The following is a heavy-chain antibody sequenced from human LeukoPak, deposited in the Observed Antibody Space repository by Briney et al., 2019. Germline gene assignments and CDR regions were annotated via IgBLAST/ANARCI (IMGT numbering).Heavy chain of an antibody. D-gene: IGHD3-10*01. J-gene: IGHJ4*02. Sequence: PSETLSLTCTVSGGSISSSNYYWGWIRQPPGKELEWIGSIYYSGSTYYNPSLKSRVTISVDTSKNQFSLKLSSVTAADTAVYYCARGSLWFGESKSFDYWGQGTLVIVSS. CDR2: IYYSGST. V-gene: IGHV4-39*07. CDR3: ARGSLWFGESKSFDY. CDR1: GGSISSSNYY.